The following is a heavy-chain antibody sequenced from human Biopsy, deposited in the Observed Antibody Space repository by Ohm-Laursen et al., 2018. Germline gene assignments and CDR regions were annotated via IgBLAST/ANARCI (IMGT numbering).Heavy chain of an antibody. Sequence: GASVKVSCKASGNTFATYHIHWVRQAPGQGLEWMGVISPSGATTSFSQKFQGRITMTRDTSTGTVYMDLNSLGSEDMAVYYCARAGVGSDGTDSYYYGMDVWGPGTTVTVSS. CDR3: ARAGVGSDGTDSYYYGMDV. D-gene: IGHD5-24*01. J-gene: IGHJ6*02. V-gene: IGHV1-46*01. CDR1: GNTFATYH. CDR2: ISPSGATT.